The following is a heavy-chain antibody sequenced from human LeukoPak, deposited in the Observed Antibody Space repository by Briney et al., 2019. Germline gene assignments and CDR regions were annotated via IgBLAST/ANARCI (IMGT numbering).Heavy chain of an antibody. D-gene: IGHD3-22*01. J-gene: IGHJ4*02. CDR3: ARARGVSTGYRPIDY. Sequence: GRSLRLSCAASGFTFSTSGMHWVRQAPGKGLEWVAVIWYDGSNKHYAESVKGRFSISRDNCKSTLYLQMNSLRAEDTAVYYCARARGVSTGYRPIDYWGQGTLVTVSS. CDR2: IWYDGSNK. CDR1: GFTFSTSG. V-gene: IGHV3-33*01.